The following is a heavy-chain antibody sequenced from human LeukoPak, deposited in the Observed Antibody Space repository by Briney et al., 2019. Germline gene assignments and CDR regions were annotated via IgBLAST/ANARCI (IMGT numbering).Heavy chain of an antibody. D-gene: IGHD2-2*01. J-gene: IGHJ4*02. Sequence: PSETLSLACTVSGGSLSSGDYYWSWIRQPPGRGLEWFGYIYYSGSTYNNPSLKSRVTISVDTSKNQFSLKLSSVTAADTAVYYCARVYCSSTSCFQFQNYFDYWGQGTLVTVSS. V-gene: IGHV4-30-4*08. CDR2: IYYSGST. CDR1: GGSLSSGDYY. CDR3: ARVYCSSTSCFQFQNYFDY.